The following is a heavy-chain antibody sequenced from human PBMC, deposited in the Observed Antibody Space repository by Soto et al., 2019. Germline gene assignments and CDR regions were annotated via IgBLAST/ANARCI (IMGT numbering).Heavy chain of an antibody. CDR2: ISAYNGNT. CDR1: GYTFTSYG. V-gene: IGHV1-18*01. D-gene: IGHD3-22*01. Sequence: ASGKVSCKASGYTFTSYGISWVRQAPGQGLEWMGWISAYNGNTNYAQKLQGRVTMTTDTSTSTAYMELRSLRSDDTAVYYCARSYYYDSSGPGVGHDYWGQGTLVTVSS. J-gene: IGHJ4*02. CDR3: ARSYYYDSSGPGVGHDY.